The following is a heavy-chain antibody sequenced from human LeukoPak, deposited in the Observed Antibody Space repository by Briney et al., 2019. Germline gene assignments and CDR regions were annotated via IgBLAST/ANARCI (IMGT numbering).Heavy chain of an antibody. V-gene: IGHV3-74*01. CDR3: VRDNPRCCGVVPANVDDL. CDR2: INSDGSDT. D-gene: IGHD2-21*02. J-gene: IGHJ5*02. CDR1: GFTFSHFW. Sequence: PGGSLRLSCAASGFTFSHFWIHWVHQAPGKGLVWVSRINSDGSDTIYADSVKGRFTSSRDNAKNILYLQMNSLRAGDTAMYYCVRDNPRCCGVVPANVDDLWGQGTLVTVSS.